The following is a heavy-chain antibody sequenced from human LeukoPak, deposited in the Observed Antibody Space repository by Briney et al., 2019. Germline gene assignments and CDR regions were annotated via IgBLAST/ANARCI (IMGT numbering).Heavy chain of an antibody. CDR3: ARLVGMVTTYDL. D-gene: IGHD1-26*01. Sequence: GGSLRLSCAASGFTFSSHWMSWVRQAPGKGLQWVASINPDGSVKHYVDSVRGRFTISRANADNSLYLQMNTLRPEDTAVYYCARLVGMVTTYDLWGHGTMVSVSS. CDR2: INPDGSVK. J-gene: IGHJ3*01. V-gene: IGHV3-7*04. CDR1: GFTFSSHW.